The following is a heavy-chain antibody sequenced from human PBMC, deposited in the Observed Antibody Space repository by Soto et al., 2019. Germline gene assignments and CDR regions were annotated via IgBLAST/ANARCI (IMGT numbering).Heavy chain of an antibody. J-gene: IGHJ4*02. CDR2: ISGSGGST. V-gene: IGHV3-23*01. D-gene: IGHD2-2*01. Sequence: PGGSLRVSCAAAGFTFSRYAMSWVRKAPGKGLEWVSAISGSGGSTYYADSVKGRFTISRDNSKNTLYLQMNSLRAEDTAVYYCAKDALVVPAAFYFDYWGQGTLVTVSS. CDR1: GFTFSRYA. CDR3: AKDALVVPAAFYFDY.